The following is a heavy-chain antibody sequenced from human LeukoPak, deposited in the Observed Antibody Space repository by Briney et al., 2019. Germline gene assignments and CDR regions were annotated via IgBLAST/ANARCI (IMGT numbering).Heavy chain of an antibody. CDR1: GFRFSSYW. J-gene: IGHJ5*01. CDR2: INSDGSTT. V-gene: IGHV3-74*01. Sequence: GGSLRLSCAASGFRFSSYWMHWVRQAPGTGLVWVSRINSDGSTTSYAHSVKGRFTISRDNAENTVYLQMNSLRAEDTAVYYCARASHYTIPFDSWGQGTLVTVSS. D-gene: IGHD2-2*02. CDR3: ARASHYTIPFDS.